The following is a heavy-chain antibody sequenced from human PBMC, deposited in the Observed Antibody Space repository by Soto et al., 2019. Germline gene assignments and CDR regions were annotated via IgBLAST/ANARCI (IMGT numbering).Heavy chain of an antibody. CDR3: ARGPATYYYGSGSYKNYYYYYMDV. J-gene: IGHJ6*03. Sequence: SETLSLTCAVYGGSFSGYYWSWIRQPPGKGLEWIGEINHSGSTNYNPSLKSRVTISVDTSKNQFSLKLSSVTAADTAVYYCARGPATYYYGSGSYKNYYYYYMDVWGKGTTVTVSS. CDR2: INHSGST. V-gene: IGHV4-34*01. CDR1: GGSFSGYY. D-gene: IGHD3-10*01.